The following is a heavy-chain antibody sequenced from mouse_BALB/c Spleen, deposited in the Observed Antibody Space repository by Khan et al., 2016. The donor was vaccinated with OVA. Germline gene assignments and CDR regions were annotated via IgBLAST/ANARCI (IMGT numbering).Heavy chain of an antibody. CDR2: IWSDGKT. CDR3: ARNTRMITAMMDY. Sequence: QMQLEESGPGLVAPSQSLSITCTVSGFSLTSYGVHWVRQPPGKGLEWLVVIWSDGKTTYNSTLKSRLSISKDNSKSQVFLKMNSLQTDDTAMYYCARNTRMITAMMDYWGQGTSVTVSS. V-gene: IGHV2-6*02. D-gene: IGHD2-4*01. CDR1: GFSLTSYG. J-gene: IGHJ4*01.